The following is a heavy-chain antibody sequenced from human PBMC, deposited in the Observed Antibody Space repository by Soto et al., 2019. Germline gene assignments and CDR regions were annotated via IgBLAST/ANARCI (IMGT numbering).Heavy chain of an antibody. CDR2: IYHSGST. CDR1: GGSISSSNW. CDR3: ARAAMGGSSWPFDY. V-gene: IGHV4-4*02. Sequence: PSETLSLTCAVSGGSISSSNWWSWVRQPPGKGLEWIGEIYHSGSTNYNPSLKSQVTISVDKSKNQFSLKLSSVTAADTAVYYCARAAMGGSSWPFDYWGQGTLVTVS. D-gene: IGHD6-13*01. J-gene: IGHJ4*02.